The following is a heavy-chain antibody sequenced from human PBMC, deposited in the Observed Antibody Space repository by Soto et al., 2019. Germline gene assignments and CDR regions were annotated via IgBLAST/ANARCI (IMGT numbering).Heavy chain of an antibody. CDR3: ARIGPYCGGDCYPDFDF. V-gene: IGHV3-23*01. Sequence: GGSLRLSCAASGFTFNTYGMTWVRQAPGKGLEWVSTVSGSGGGTYYADSVKGRFTISRANSKNTMYLQMSNLRAEDTAVYFCARIGPYCGGDCYPDFDFWGLGTPVTVSS. CDR2: VSGSGGGT. CDR1: GFTFNTYG. D-gene: IGHD2-21*02. J-gene: IGHJ4*02.